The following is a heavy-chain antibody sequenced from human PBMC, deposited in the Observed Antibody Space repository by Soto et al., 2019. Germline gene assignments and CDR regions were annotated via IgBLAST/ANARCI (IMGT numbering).Heavy chain of an antibody. CDR3: ARDLVSGSDFWRAYNGGYFDY. CDR1: GYTFRNYG. CDR2: ISPYNGNT. D-gene: IGHD3-3*01. Sequence: ASVKVSCKASGYTFRNYGITWVRQAPGQGLEWMAWISPYNGNTNYAQDLQGRVTMTTDTSTSTAYMELRSLTSEVTAMYYCARDLVSGSDFWRAYNGGYFDYWGQGTLVTVSS. J-gene: IGHJ4*02. V-gene: IGHV1-18*01.